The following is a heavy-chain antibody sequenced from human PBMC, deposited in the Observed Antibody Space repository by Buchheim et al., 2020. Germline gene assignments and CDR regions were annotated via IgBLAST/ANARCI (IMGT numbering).Heavy chain of an antibody. D-gene: IGHD3-10*01. V-gene: IGHV3-48*02. CDR3: ATPGAYGSGGYYSMDV. Sequence: EVQLVESGGGLVQPGGSLRLSCAASGFTFSSYWMSWVRQAPGKGLEWVSFIGSVASIIYYADSVKGRFTISRDNAKNSLYLQMNSLRDEDTAVYYCATPGAYGSGGYYSMDVWGQGTT. CDR2: IGSVASII. J-gene: IGHJ6*02. CDR1: GFTFSSYW.